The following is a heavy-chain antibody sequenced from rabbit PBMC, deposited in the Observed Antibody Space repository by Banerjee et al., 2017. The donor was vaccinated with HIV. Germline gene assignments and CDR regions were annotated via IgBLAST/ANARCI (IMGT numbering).Heavy chain of an antibody. CDR3: ARDTSSSFSSYGMDL. V-gene: IGHV1S45*01. Sequence: QQQLEESGGGLVKPEGSLTLTCTVSGFSFSSNWICWVRQAPGKGLEWIACIDTSDGDTDYANWPKGRFTISKASSTTVTLQMTRLTAADTATYFCARDTSSSFSSYGMDLWGQGTLVTVS. CDR1: GFSFSSNW. D-gene: IGHD1-1*01. J-gene: IGHJ6*01. CDR2: IDTSDGDT.